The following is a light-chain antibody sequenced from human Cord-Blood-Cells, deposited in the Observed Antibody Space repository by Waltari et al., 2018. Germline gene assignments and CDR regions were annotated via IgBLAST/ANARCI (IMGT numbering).Light chain of an antibody. CDR1: QSVSSSY. CDR3: QQYGSSPG. CDR2: GAS. V-gene: IGKV3-20*01. Sequence: EIVLTQYPGTLSLSPGARATLSCRASQSVSSSYLSWYQQKHGQAPRLLIYGASSRATGIPDRFSGSGSGTDFTLTISRLEPEDFAVYYCQQYGSSPGFGQGPSWRSN. J-gene: IGKJ2*03.